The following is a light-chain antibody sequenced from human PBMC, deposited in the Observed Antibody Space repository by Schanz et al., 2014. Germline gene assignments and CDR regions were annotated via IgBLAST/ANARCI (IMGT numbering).Light chain of an antibody. V-gene: IGLV2-14*03. J-gene: IGLJ1*01. CDR3: CSYAGSYTYV. Sequence: QSALTQPASVSGSPGQSITISCTGTASDIGSYNYVSWYQHHPARAPKLLIYDVDNRPSAVSSRFSGSKSGNTASLTISGLQAEDEADYYCCSYAGSYTYVFGTGTKLTVL. CDR1: ASDIGSYNY. CDR2: DVD.